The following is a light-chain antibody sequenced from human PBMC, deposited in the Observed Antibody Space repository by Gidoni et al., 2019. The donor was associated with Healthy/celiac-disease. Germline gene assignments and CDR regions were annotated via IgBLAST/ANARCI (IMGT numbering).Light chain of an antibody. CDR1: QDISNY. J-gene: IGKJ4*01. CDR3: QQYDNLPALT. V-gene: IGKV1-33*01. CDR2: DAS. Sequence: DIHLTQSPSSLSASVGDRVTITCQASQDISNYLNWYQLKPGKAPKLLIYDASNMETGVPSRFSGSGSGTDFTFTISSLQPEDIATYYCQQYDNLPALTFGGXTKVEIK.